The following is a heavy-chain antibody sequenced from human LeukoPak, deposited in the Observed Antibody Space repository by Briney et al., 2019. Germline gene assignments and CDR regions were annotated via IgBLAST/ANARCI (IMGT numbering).Heavy chain of an antibody. V-gene: IGHV3-7*01. J-gene: IGHJ3*01. Sequence: GGSLRLSCAASGFTFSSDWMNWVRQAPGQGLEWVANIKHDASEIYYVDSVKGRFTISRDNAKNSLYLQMKNLRAEDTAVYYCEGERGDAFDVWGQGTMVTVSS. CDR3: EGERGDAFDV. CDR1: GFTFSSDW. CDR2: IKHDASEI.